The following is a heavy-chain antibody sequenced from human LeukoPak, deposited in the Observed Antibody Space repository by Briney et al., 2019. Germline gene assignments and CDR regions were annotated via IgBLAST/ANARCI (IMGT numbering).Heavy chain of an antibody. V-gene: IGHV1-2*02. Sequence: GASVKVSYKASGYTFTGYYMHWVRQAPGQGLEWMGWINPNSGGTNYAQKFQGRVTMTRDTSISTAYMELSRLRSDDTAVYYCAREATAGSYGLDYWGQGTLVTVSS. J-gene: IGHJ4*02. CDR3: AREATAGSYGLDY. D-gene: IGHD5-18*01. CDR2: INPNSGGT. CDR1: GYTFTGYY.